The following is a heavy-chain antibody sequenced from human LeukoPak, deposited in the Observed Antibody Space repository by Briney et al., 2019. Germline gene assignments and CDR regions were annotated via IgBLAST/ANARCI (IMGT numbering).Heavy chain of an antibody. D-gene: IGHD2-2*01. CDR1: GFTFSNFW. V-gene: IGHV3-49*04. CDR3: TAGGYCSSTSCPPGDY. J-gene: IGHJ4*02. Sequence: GGSLRLSCAASGFTFSNFWMSWVRQAPGKGLEWVGFIRSKAYGGTTEYAASVKGRFTISSDDSKSIAYLQMNSLKTEDTAVYYCTAGGYCSSTSCPPGDYWGQGTLVTVSS. CDR2: IRSKAYGGTT.